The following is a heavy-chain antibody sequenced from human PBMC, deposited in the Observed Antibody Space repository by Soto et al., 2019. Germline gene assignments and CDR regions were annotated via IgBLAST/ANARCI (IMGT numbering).Heavy chain of an antibody. D-gene: IGHD6-19*01. CDR2: ISGSGGST. V-gene: IGHV3-23*01. CDR3: AKGRRIAVAVIVPDDMDA. CDR1: GFTFSSYA. J-gene: IGHJ6*02. Sequence: GGSLRLSCAASGFTFSSYAMSWVRQAPGKGLEWVSAISGSGGSTYYADSVKGRFTISRDNSKNTLYLQMNSLRAEDTAVYYCAKGRRIAVAVIVPDDMDAWGQGTTVTVSS.